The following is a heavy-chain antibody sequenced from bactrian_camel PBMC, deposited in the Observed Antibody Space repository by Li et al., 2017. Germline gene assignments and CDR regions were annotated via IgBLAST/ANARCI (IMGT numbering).Heavy chain of an antibody. CDR3: AAVWRTGALSHHRHSG. V-gene: IGHV3S1*01. J-gene: IGHJ4*01. Sequence: VQLVESGGGLVQPGGSLRLSCIASGFTFSNYWMYWVRQAPGKEREGVAAIDTGDGSTYYLNSVEGRFTIYHDNAKNTLYLQMTNLKPEDTAMYYCAAVWRTGALSHHRHSGVGPGDPGHRL. CDR1: GFTFSNYW. D-gene: IGHD1*01. CDR2: IDTGDGST.